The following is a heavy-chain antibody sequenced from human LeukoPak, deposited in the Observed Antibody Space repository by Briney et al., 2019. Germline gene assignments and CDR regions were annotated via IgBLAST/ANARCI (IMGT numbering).Heavy chain of an antibody. D-gene: IGHD2-2*02. V-gene: IGHV3-30*04. CDR1: GFTSSSYA. CDR2: ISYDGSNK. CDR3: ARRSVPAAIGSWFDP. Sequence: PGRSLRLSCAASGFTSSSYAMHWVRQAPGKGLEWVAVISYDGSNKYYADSVKGRFTISRDNSKNTLYLQMNSLRAEDTAVYYCARRSVPAAIGSWFDPWGQGTLVTVSS. J-gene: IGHJ5*02.